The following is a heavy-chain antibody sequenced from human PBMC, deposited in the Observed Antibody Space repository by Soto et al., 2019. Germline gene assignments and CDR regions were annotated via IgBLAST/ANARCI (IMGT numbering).Heavy chain of an antibody. CDR2: ISAYNGNT. J-gene: IGHJ4*02. D-gene: IGHD1-7*01. Sequence: ASVKVSCKASGSTFTSYGISWVRQAPGQGLEWMGWISAYNGNTNYAQKLQGRVTMTTDTSTSTAYMELRSLRFYDTAVYYCARSITGTVPRDYWGQGTLVTVSS. CDR3: ARSITGTVPRDY. V-gene: IGHV1-18*01. CDR1: GSTFTSYG.